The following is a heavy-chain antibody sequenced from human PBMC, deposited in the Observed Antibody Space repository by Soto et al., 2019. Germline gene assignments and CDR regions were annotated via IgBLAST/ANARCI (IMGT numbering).Heavy chain of an antibody. CDR2: LNTYGNT. CDR1: GGSISSYR. D-gene: IGHD1-7*01. V-gene: IGHV4-4*07. Sequence: SETLSLTCTVSGGSISSYRWSWIRQPAGKGLEWIGRLNTYGNTHYNPSLKSRVTVSVDTSRNQFFLTLRSVTAADSAVYHCGRESGETWDYEASWGQGTPVTVSS. CDR3: GRESGETWDYEAS. J-gene: IGHJ5*02.